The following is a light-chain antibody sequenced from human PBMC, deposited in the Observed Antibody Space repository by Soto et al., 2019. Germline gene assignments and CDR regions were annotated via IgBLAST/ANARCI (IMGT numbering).Light chain of an antibody. CDR2: ETY. CDR3: QRRGEWPRT. Sequence: EVVLTQSPDTLSLSPGETATLSCRASQSVGRYVSWYQQKLAQAPRLLIYETYTRAPGVGAGFTGSGSATDFSLPITSLGPKDFAVYFCQRRGEWPRTFGPGTKV. CDR1: QSVGRY. J-gene: IGKJ3*01. V-gene: IGKV3-11*01.